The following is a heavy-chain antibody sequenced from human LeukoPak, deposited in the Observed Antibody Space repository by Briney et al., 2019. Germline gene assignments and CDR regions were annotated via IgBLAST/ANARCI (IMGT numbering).Heavy chain of an antibody. CDR1: GGTFSSYA. CDR3: ARGGTYYDILTGAFDI. CDR2: IIPIFGTA. Sequence: GSSVKVSCKASGGTFSSYAISWVRQAPGQGLEWMGGIIPIFGTANYAQKFQGRVTITADESTSTAYMELSSLRSEDTAVYYCARGGTYYDILTGAFDIWGQGTMVTVSS. J-gene: IGHJ3*02. V-gene: IGHV1-69*01. D-gene: IGHD3-9*01.